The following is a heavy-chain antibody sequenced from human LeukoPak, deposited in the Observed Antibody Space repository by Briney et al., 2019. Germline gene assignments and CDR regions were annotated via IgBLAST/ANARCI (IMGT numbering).Heavy chain of an antibody. CDR1: GGSISSGSYY. J-gene: IGHJ4*02. CDR2: IYYSGST. CDR3: ARASLSGGSSWTY. D-gene: IGHD6-13*01. Sequence: PSETLSLTCTVSGGSISSGSYYWSWIRQPAGKGLEWIGSIYYSGSTYYNPSLKSRVTISVDTSKNQFSLKLSSVTAADTAVYYCARASLSGGSSWTYWGQGTLVTVSS. V-gene: IGHV4-39*07.